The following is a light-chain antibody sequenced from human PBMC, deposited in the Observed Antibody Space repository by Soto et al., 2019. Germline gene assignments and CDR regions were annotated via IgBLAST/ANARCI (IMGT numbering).Light chain of an antibody. J-gene: IGKJ1*01. CDR3: QQYNSYCRM. Sequence: DIPMTQSPSTLSASVGDRVTITCRVSQSISSWLAWYQQKPGKAPKLLIYDASSLESGVPSRFSRSGSATEFTLTISSLQPDDFATYYGQQYNSYCRMFGQGTKVEIK. CDR1: QSISSW. CDR2: DAS. V-gene: IGKV1-5*01.